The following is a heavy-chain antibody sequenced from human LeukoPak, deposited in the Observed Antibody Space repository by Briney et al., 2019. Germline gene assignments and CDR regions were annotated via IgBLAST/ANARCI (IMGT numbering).Heavy chain of an antibody. J-gene: IGHJ4*02. D-gene: IGHD3-9*01. CDR1: GFTFSNHF. CDR2: IGPNGAST. V-gene: IGHV3-64D*06. CDR3: VKDLTGTWSFGY. Sequence: GGSLRLSCSTSGFTFSNHFMHWFRQAPGKGLEYVSSIGPNGASTLYADSVKGRFTISRDNSKNALYLQLTSLRLEDTALYYCVKDLTGTWSFGYWGQGTLVTVSS.